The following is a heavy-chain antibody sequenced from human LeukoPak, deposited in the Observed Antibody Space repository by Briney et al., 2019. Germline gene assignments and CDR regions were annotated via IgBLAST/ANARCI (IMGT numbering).Heavy chain of an antibody. Sequence: EASVKVSCKASGYTFTSYGISWVRQSPGQGLEWLGWISAYNGNTNYAQKLQGRVTMTTDTSTSTAYMELRSLRSDDTAVYYCARDSAGGYYYMDVWGKGTTVTISS. CDR3: ARDSAGGYYYMDV. CDR1: GYTFTSYG. CDR2: ISAYNGNT. J-gene: IGHJ6*03. D-gene: IGHD1-1*01. V-gene: IGHV1-18*01.